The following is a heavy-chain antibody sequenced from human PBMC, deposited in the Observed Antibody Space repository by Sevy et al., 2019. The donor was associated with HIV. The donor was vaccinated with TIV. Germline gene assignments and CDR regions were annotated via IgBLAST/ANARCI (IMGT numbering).Heavy chain of an antibody. Sequence: GGCLRLSCAISGFTVNDKYIIWVRQAPGKGLEWVSVIFSSGSTYYEDSAKGRFTISRDNSKNTVYLQMNSLRAEDTAVYYCVSLLLSYRSGWSYFDYWGQGTLVTVSS. V-gene: IGHV3-66*02. J-gene: IGHJ4*02. CDR2: IFSSGST. CDR1: GFTVNDKY. D-gene: IGHD6-19*01. CDR3: VSLLLSYRSGWSYFDY.